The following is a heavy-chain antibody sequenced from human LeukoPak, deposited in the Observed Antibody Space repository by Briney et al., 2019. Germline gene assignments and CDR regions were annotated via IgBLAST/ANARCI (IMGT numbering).Heavy chain of an antibody. J-gene: IGHJ4*02. CDR2: ISWNTGSI. D-gene: IGHD5-18*01. V-gene: IGHV3-9*03. CDR3: AKGSAMVTDLPFFDY. CDR1: GFTFDDYA. Sequence: GGSLRLSCAASGFTFDDYAMHWVRQAPGKGLEWVSGISWNTGSIGYAGSVKGRFTISRDNAKNSLYLQMNSLRTEDMALYYCAKGSAMVTDLPFFDYWGQGTLVTVSS.